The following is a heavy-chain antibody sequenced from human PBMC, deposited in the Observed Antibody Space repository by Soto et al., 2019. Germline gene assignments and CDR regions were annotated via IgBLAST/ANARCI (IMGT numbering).Heavy chain of an antibody. V-gene: IGHV1-69*01. CDR1: GGSFSSNT. J-gene: IGHJ5*02. D-gene: IGHD2-15*01. Sequence: QLQLVQSGAEVKKPGSSVNVSCKPSGGSFSSNTITWVRQAPGQGLEWMGGIIPIFGTSNYAQKFQGRVTITADESTNTVYMELGRLRYEDTDVYYCARDVLLVLVSATRAACGLDPWGQGTLVTVSS. CDR3: ARDVLLVLVSATRAACGLDP. CDR2: IIPIFGTS.